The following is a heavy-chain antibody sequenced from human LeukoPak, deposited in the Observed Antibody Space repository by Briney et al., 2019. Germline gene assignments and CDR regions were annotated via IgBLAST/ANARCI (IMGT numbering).Heavy chain of an antibody. CDR2: IKQDGSKK. J-gene: IGHJ4*02. Sequence: QPGGSLRLSCAASGFTFSSYEMSWVRQAPGKGLEWVANIKQDGSKKNYVDSVKGRFTISRDNAKNSLYLQMNSLRVEDTAVYYCARFISLGGWGQGAPVTVSS. V-gene: IGHV3-7*01. CDR1: GFTFSSYE. D-gene: IGHD3-10*01. CDR3: ARFISLGG.